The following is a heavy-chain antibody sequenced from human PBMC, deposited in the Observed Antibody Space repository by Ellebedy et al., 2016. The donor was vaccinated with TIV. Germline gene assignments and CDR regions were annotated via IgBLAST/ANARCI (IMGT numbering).Heavy chain of an antibody. CDR1: GASIRSDDYC. D-gene: IGHD2-2*01. J-gene: IGHJ5*02. Sequence: SETLSLTXTVSGASIRSDDYCWSWLRQSPGKGLEWIGYIYHSGTTYYNPSLKSRTSISMDTSRAQVSLNLKSVIAADTAVYFCARGKPYTSSTVNWFDPWGPGTLVTVSS. V-gene: IGHV4-30-4*01. CDR2: IYHSGTT. CDR3: ARGKPYTSSTVNWFDP.